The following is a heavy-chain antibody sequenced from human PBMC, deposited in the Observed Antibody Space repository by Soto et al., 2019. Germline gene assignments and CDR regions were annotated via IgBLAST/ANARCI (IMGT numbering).Heavy chain of an antibody. Sequence: QITLKDSGPPRVKPTQTLTLTCTFSGFSLSTSGVGVGCIRQSPGKPLEQLVFIYWDDDKRYGPSLKSRLTPAKDTSTNQVVLTLTTVAPVDRGTNYCEHGAGLQGYWNGGYFDFWGEGALVTVSS. V-gene: IGHV2-5*05. CDR2: IYWDDDK. CDR1: GFSLSTSGVG. D-gene: IGHD1-1*01. J-gene: IGHJ4*03. CDR3: EHGAGLQGYWNGGYFDF.